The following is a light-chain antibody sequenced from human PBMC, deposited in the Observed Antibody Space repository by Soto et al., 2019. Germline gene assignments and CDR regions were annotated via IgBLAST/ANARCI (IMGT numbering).Light chain of an antibody. CDR2: GAS. CDR1: QSVSSSF. CDR3: QHYGSSPLP. V-gene: IGKV3-20*01. Sequence: EVVLTQSPGTLSLSPGERATLSCRASQSVSSSFLAWYQQKPGQAPSLLIYGASIRATGIPNRFSGSGSGADFTLTISRLEPEDFAVYYCQHYGSSPLPFGPGTKVDIK. J-gene: IGKJ1*01.